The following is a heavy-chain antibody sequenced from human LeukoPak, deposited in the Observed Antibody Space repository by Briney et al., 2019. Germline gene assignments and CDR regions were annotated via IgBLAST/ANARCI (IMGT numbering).Heavy chain of an antibody. CDR3: AREPVAYCGGDCYSGYFDY. CDR1: GFTFSSYA. J-gene: IGHJ4*02. Sequence: GGSLRLSCAASGFTFSSYAMHWVRQAPGKGLELVAVISYDGSNKYYADSVKGRFTISRDNSKNTLYLQMNSLRAEDTAVYYCAREPVAYCGGDCYSGYFDYWGQGTLVTVSS. CDR2: ISYDGSNK. D-gene: IGHD2-21*02. V-gene: IGHV3-30-3*01.